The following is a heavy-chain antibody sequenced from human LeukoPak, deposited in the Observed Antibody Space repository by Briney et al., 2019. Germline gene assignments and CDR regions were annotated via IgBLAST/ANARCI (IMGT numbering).Heavy chain of an antibody. CDR3: ATPLDYYDSSGYHRGGD. Sequence: GGSLRLSCAVSGFTFSNYWMTWVRQAPGKGLEWVANIKGDGSRKNCVDSLKGRFTISRDNAKNLLYLQMNSLRAEDTAVYYCATPLDYYDSSGYHRGGDWGQGTLVTVSS. J-gene: IGHJ4*02. V-gene: IGHV3-7*03. D-gene: IGHD3-22*01. CDR1: GFTFSNYW. CDR2: IKGDGSRK.